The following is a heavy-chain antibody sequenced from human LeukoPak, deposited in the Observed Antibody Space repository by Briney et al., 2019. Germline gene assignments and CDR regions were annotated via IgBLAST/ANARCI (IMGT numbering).Heavy chain of an antibody. V-gene: IGHV4-59*01. Sequence: SETLSLTCTVSGGSISSYYWSWIRQPPGKGLEWIGYIYYSGSTNYNPSLKSRVTISVDTSKNQFSLKLSSVTAADTAVYYCATEEPRGDRPPTDAFDIWGQGTMVTVSS. D-gene: IGHD3-10*01. CDR2: IYYSGST. CDR1: GGSISSYY. CDR3: ATEEPRGDRPPTDAFDI. J-gene: IGHJ3*02.